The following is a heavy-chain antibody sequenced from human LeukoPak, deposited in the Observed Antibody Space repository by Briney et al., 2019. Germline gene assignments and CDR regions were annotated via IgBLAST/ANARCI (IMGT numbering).Heavy chain of an antibody. Sequence: SETLSLTCTVSGGSISSYYWSWIRQPPGKGLEWIGYIYYTGNTNYNPSLNSRVTISLDTSKNQFSPKLSSVTAADTAVYYCARLKYSSGWYPFDYWGQGILVTVSS. J-gene: IGHJ4*02. CDR3: ARLKYSSGWYPFDY. D-gene: IGHD6-19*01. CDR2: IYYTGNT. V-gene: IGHV4-59*08. CDR1: GGSISSYY.